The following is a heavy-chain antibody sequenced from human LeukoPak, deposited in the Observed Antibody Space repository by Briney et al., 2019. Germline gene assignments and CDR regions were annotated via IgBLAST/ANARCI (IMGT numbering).Heavy chain of an antibody. Sequence: PSETLSLTCTVSGGPISSSSSYWGWIRQPPGKGLEWVGSIYYSGNTYYNPSLKSRVTISIDTSKNQFSLKLTSVTAADTAVYYCARRDYYFDYWGQGTLVTVSS. V-gene: IGHV4-39*01. J-gene: IGHJ4*02. D-gene: IGHD5-24*01. CDR2: IYYSGNT. CDR3: ARRDYYFDY. CDR1: GGPISSSSSY.